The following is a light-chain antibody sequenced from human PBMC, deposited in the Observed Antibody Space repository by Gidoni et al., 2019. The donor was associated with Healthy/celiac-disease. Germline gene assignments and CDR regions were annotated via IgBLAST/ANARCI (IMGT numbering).Light chain of an antibody. CDR1: QSISSY. V-gene: IGKV1-39*01. J-gene: IGKJ4*01. Sequence: DIQMTQSPSSLSASVGDRVTITCRASQSISSYLNWYQQKQGKDPKLLIYSASSLQSGVPYRFSGSGSGTDFTLTISSLQPEDFATYYCQQSYSTPRTFGGGTKVEIK. CDR3: QQSYSTPRT. CDR2: SAS.